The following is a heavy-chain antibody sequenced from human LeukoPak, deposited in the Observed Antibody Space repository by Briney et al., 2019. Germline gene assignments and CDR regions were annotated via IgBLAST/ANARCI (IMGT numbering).Heavy chain of an antibody. CDR1: GFTFSSYG. CDR2: ISYDGSNK. CDR3: ALNSGLDY. D-gene: IGHD1-26*01. J-gene: IGHJ4*02. V-gene: IGHV3-30*03. Sequence: GRSLRLSCAASGFTFSSYGMHWVRQAPGKGLEWVAVISYDGSNKYYADSVKGRFTISRDNSKNTLYLQMNSPRAEDTAVYYCALNSGLDYWGQGTLVTVSS.